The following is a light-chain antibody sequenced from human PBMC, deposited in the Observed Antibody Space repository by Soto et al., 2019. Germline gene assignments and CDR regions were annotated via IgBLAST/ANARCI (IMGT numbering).Light chain of an antibody. CDR2: DVF. Sequence: DIQMTQSPASLSASIGDRVTVTCRASQNVNDRLAWYQQKPGKAPQVLIYDVFRLHSGVPSRFNGGGSGTEFTLTISSLQAEDSATYFCQHYSGLPHTFGPGTKLEI. V-gene: IGKV1-5*01. CDR3: QHYSGLPHT. CDR1: QNVNDR. J-gene: IGKJ2*01.